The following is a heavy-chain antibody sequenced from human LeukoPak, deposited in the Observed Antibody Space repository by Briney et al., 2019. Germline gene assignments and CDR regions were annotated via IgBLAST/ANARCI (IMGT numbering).Heavy chain of an antibody. Sequence: GGSLRLSCAASGFTFSNAWMSWVRQAPGKGLEWVGRIKSKTDGGTTDYAAPVKGRFTISRDDSKNTLYLQMNSLKTEDTAVYYCTTRERSGSYYAYYFDYWGQGTLVTVSS. J-gene: IGHJ4*02. CDR1: GFTFSNAW. CDR2: IKSKTDGGTT. D-gene: IGHD1-26*01. CDR3: TTRERSGSYYAYYFDY. V-gene: IGHV3-15*01.